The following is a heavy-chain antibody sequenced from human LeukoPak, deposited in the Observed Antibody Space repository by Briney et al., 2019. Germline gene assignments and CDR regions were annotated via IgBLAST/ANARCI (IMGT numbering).Heavy chain of an antibody. J-gene: IGHJ3*02. D-gene: IGHD3-16*01. V-gene: IGHV1-18*01. CDR2: ITTYNGNT. CDR1: GHTFTTYG. Sequence: ASVKVSCKTSGHTFTTYGISWVRQAPGQGLEWMGWITTYNGNTHYAQKLQGRVTLTADTSTSTAFMELKSLKSDDTAIYYCVRDKTGITAFDIWGQGTMASVSS. CDR3: VRDKTGITAFDI.